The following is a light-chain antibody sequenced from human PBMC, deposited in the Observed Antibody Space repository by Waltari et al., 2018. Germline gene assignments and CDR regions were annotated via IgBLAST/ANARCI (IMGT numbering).Light chain of an antibody. CDR1: QSLLHSNGNTY. Sequence: ILMTQTPSSLPITLGEPASISCRSSQSLLHSNGNTYLHWYLQKPGQSPQLLIYGASNRASGVPDSFSGSGSGTDFTLKISKVEAEDVGVYYCVQTVAFPYSFGQGTKVEIK. CDR2: GAS. V-gene: IGKV2-40*01. J-gene: IGKJ2*03. CDR3: VQTVAFPYS.